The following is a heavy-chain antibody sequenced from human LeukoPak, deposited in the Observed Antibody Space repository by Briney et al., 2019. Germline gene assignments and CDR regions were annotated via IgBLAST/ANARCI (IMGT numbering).Heavy chain of an antibody. V-gene: IGHV4-31*03. CDR1: GGSISSGGYY. D-gene: IGHD3-22*01. CDR2: IYYSGST. Sequence: SETLSLTCTVSGGSISSGGYYWSWIRQHPGKGLEWIGYIYYSGSTYYNPSLKSRVTISVDTSKNQFSLKLSSVTAADTAVYYCAREDRYRYYYDSSGYPRGYFDYWGQGTLVTVSS. J-gene: IGHJ4*02. CDR3: AREDRYRYYYDSSGYPRGYFDY.